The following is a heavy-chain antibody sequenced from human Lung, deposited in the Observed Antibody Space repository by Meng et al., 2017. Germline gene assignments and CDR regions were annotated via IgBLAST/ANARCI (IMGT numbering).Heavy chain of an antibody. CDR3: ARFETVGVATGDF. D-gene: IGHD2-15*01. CDR1: GFTLSNYS. V-gene: IGHV3-21*01. CDR2: ISSDSRYI. J-gene: IGHJ4*02. Sequence: EVQLVESGGGLVTPGGSLRLSCAASGFTLSNYSMNWVRQAPVKELEWVSSISSDSRYIFYADSVKGRFTISRDNGKKLLYLQMNSLSPEDTAVFYCARFETVGVATGDFWGQGTLVTVS.